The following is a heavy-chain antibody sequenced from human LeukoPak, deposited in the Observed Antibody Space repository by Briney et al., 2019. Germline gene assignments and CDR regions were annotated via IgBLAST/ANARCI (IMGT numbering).Heavy chain of an antibody. CDR1: GFTFNTYT. V-gene: IGHV3-21*01. CDR3: ARGDCSGGSCYLSLTTIDY. CDR2: ISSGTSYI. Sequence: GGSLRLSCAASGFTFNTYTMNWVRQAPGKGLEWVSSISSGTSYIYYADSVKGRFTISRDNAKNSLYLQMNSLRAEDTAVYYCARGDCSGGSCYLSLTTIDYWGQGTLVTVSS. D-gene: IGHD2-15*01. J-gene: IGHJ4*02.